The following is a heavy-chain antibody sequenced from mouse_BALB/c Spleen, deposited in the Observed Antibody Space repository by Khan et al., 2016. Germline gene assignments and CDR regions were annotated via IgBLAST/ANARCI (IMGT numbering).Heavy chain of an antibody. Sequence: QVQLKQSGAELAKPGASVKMSCKASGYTFTSYWMHWVKQRPGQGLEWIGYINPSTGYTEYNQKFKDKATLTADKSSSTAYMQLSSLTSEDSAVYYCARGAYYGNDMFAYWGQGTLVTVSA. CDR3: ARGAYYGNDMFAY. CDR1: GYTFTSYW. CDR2: INPSTGYT. J-gene: IGHJ3*01. V-gene: IGHV1-7*01. D-gene: IGHD2-9*01.